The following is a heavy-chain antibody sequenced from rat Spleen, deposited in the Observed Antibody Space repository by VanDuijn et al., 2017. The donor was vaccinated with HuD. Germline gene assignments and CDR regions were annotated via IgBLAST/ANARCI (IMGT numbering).Heavy chain of an antibody. D-gene: IGHD1-11*01. Sequence: EVQLVESGGGLVQPGRSMKLSCAASGFTFNNYYMAWVRQAPTKGLEWVASISTGGSNTYYRDSVKGRFTLSRDNAKSTLFLQMDSLRSEDTATYYCARHGAEGTYFDYWGQGVMVTVSS. CDR2: ISTGGSNT. CDR1: GFTFNNYY. V-gene: IGHV5-25*01. CDR3: ARHGAEGTYFDY. J-gene: IGHJ2*01.